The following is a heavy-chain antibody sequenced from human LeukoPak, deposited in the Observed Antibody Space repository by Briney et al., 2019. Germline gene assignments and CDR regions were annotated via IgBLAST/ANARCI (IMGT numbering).Heavy chain of an antibody. V-gene: IGHV3-21*01. CDR1: GFTFSSYS. Sequence: PGGSLRLSCAASGFTFSSYSMYWVRQAPGKGLERVSSISTSSDYIYYADSVKGRFTISRDNGKTSLYLQMNSLRAEDTALYYCARVFYYCSTGTDAFDIWGQGTMVTVSS. CDR2: ISTSSDYI. J-gene: IGHJ3*02. D-gene: IGHD2-8*02. CDR3: ARVFYYCSTGTDAFDI.